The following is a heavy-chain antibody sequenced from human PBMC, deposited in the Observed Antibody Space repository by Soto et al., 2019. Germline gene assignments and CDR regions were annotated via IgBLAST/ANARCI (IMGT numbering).Heavy chain of an antibody. CDR1: GGSISSYY. D-gene: IGHD1-1*01. Sequence: SETLSLTCTVSGGSISSYYWSWIRQPPGKGLEWIGYIYYSGSTNYNPSLKSRVTISVDTSKNQFSLKLSSVTAADTAVYYCARDSDPWTFDYWGQGTLVTVSS. CDR3: ARDSDPWTFDY. V-gene: IGHV4-59*01. CDR2: IYYSGST. J-gene: IGHJ4*02.